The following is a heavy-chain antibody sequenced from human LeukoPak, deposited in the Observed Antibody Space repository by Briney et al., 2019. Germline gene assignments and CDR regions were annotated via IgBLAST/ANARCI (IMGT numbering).Heavy chain of an antibody. CDR3: ARVANAYYDSYMDV. CDR1: GFTFNIYS. J-gene: IGHJ6*03. CDR2: ISSSSETI. Sequence: GGSLRLSCAASGFTFNIYSMNWVRQAPGKGLEWVSYISSSSETIYYADSMKGRFTISRDNAKSSLYLQMNSLRAEDTAVYYCARVANAYYDSYMDVWGKGTTVTVSS. V-gene: IGHV3-48*01.